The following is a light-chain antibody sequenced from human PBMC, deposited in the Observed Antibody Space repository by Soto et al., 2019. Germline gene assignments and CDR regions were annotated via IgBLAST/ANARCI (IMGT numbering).Light chain of an antibody. V-gene: IGLV1-44*01. CDR1: SSNIGSNN. J-gene: IGLJ7*01. CDR3: SAWDDSLNGPI. Sequence: QSVMTQPPSASGTPGQRVTVSCAGGSSNIGSNNVNWYQQVPGTAPKLLIYSNNQRPSGVPDRFSGSKSGTSASLAISGLRSEDEADYFCSAWDDSLNGPIFGGGTQLTVL. CDR2: SNN.